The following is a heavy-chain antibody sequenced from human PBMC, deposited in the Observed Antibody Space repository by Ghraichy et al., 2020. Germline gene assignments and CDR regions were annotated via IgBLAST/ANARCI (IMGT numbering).Heavy chain of an antibody. V-gene: IGHV3-23*01. CDR3: AYGGSWYDY. CDR1: GFTFSNYA. Sequence: LSLTCAASGFTFSNYAMTWVRQAPGEGLEWVSAISANGYNTYYADSVKCRFTISRDNSDNTLYLQMNSLRDEDTAVYFCAYGGSWYDYWGQGTLLTVSS. CDR2: ISANGYNT. J-gene: IGHJ4*02. D-gene: IGHD6-13*01.